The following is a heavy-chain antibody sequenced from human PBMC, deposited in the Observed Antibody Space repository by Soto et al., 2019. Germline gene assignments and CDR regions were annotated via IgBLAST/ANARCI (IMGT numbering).Heavy chain of an antibody. V-gene: IGHV5-51*01. D-gene: IGHD4-17*01. Sequence: GESLKISCKGSGYSFTSYWIFWVRQMPVKGLEFMGIIYPFYSDTRYSPSFQGHVTISSYNSISTSYLQLSSLKASDTAMYYCATQTTVKEFDYWGQGTMVTVSS. CDR2: IYPFYSDT. J-gene: IGHJ4*02. CDR1: GYSFTSYW. CDR3: ATQTTVKEFDY.